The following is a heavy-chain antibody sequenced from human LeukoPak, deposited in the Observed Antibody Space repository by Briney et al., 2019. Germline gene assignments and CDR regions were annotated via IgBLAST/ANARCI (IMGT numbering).Heavy chain of an antibody. Sequence: ASVKVSCKASGGTFSSYALSWVRQAPGQGLEWMGRIIPIFGTANYAQKFQGRVTITTDESTSTAYMELSSLRSEDTAVYYCTRGVLDTAMEGAFDIWGQGTMVTVSS. D-gene: IGHD5-18*01. V-gene: IGHV1-69*05. CDR2: IIPIFGTA. J-gene: IGHJ3*02. CDR1: GGTFSSYA. CDR3: TRGVLDTAMEGAFDI.